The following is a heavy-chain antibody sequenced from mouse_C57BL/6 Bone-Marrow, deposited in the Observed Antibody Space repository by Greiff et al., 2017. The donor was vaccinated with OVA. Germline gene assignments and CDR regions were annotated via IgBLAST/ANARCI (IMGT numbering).Heavy chain of an antibody. CDR3: VICGSYYY. V-gene: IGHV1-42*01. CDR1: GYSFTGYY. D-gene: IGHD1-1*02. Sequence: EVQRVESGPELVKPGASVKISCKASGYSFTGYYMNWVKQSPEKSLEWIGEINPSTGGTTYNQKFKAKATLTVDKSSSTAYMQLKSLTSEDSAVYYCVICGSYYYWGQGTTLTVSS. J-gene: IGHJ2*01. CDR2: INPSTGGT.